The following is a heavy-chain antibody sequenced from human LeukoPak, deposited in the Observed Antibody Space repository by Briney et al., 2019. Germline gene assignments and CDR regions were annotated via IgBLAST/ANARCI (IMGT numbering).Heavy chain of an antibody. Sequence: GALRLSCAVSEFPFSVYEMNWVRQAPGKGLEWVSNIGSSGTTIYYADSVRGRFSISRDNAKSSLYLQMNSLRVEDTAVYYCALLAVASDFDYWGQGALVTVSS. CDR3: ALLAVASDFDY. CDR2: IGSSGTTI. D-gene: IGHD6-19*01. V-gene: IGHV3-48*03. J-gene: IGHJ4*02. CDR1: EFPFSVYE.